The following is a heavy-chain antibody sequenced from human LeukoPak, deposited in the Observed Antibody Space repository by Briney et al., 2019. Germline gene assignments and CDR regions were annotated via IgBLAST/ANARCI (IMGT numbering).Heavy chain of an antibody. V-gene: IGHV1-2*02. J-gene: IGHJ4*02. CDR1: GYTFTGYY. CDR3: ARVRYDYGDY. CDR2: INPNSGGT. D-gene: IGHD3-10*01. Sequence: ASVNVSCKASGYTFTGYYMHWVRQAPGQGLEWMGWINPNSGGTKYAQKFQGRVTMTRDTSISTAYMELSRLRYDDTAMYYCARVRYDYGDYWGQGTLVTVSS.